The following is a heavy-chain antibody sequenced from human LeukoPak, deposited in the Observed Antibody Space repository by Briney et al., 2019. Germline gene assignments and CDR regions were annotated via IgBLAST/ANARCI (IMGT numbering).Heavy chain of an antibody. V-gene: IGHV1-2*02. CDR3: ARDILVDDAFDI. CDR2: INPNSGGT. D-gene: IGHD2-8*02. CDR1: GYTFTGYY. Sequence: ASVKVSCKASGYTFTGYYMHWVRQAPGQGLEWMGWINPNSGGTNFAETFQGRVSMTRDTSIGTAYMELSRLRSDDTAVDYCARDILVDDAFDIWGQGTMVTVSS. J-gene: IGHJ3*02.